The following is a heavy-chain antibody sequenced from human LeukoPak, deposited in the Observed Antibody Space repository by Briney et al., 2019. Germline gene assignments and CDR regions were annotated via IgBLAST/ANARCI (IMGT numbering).Heavy chain of an antibody. CDR3: AKYSSGYFDY. J-gene: IGHJ4*02. Sequence: SVKVSCKASRGTFSSYAINWVRQAPGQGLEWMGGIIPIFGTANYAQKFQGRVTITADESTSTAYMELSSLRSEDTAVYYCAKYSSGYFDYWGQGTLVTVSS. CDR1: RGTFSSYA. D-gene: IGHD6-19*01. CDR2: IIPIFGTA. V-gene: IGHV1-69*13.